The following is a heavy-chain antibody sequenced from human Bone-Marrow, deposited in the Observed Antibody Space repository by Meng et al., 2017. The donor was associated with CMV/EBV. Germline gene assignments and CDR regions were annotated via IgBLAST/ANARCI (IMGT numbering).Heavy chain of an antibody. V-gene: IGHV1-8*03. CDR3: AREAPGVNGWSTYVEY. CDR1: GYTFISYD. Sequence: ASVKVFCKASGYTFISYDINWVRQATGQGLEWMGWVNPNSGNTGHAQKFQGRVTITRDTSISTAYMKLSSLRSEDTAVYYCAREAPGVNGWSTYVEYWGQGTLVTVSS. J-gene: IGHJ4*02. D-gene: IGHD6-19*01. CDR2: VNPNSGNT.